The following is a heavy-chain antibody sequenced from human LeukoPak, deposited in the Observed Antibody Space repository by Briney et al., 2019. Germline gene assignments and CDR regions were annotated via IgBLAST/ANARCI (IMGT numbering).Heavy chain of an antibody. V-gene: IGHV3-23*01. CDR2: IGGSGEGT. Sequence: GGSLRLSCAASGFTFSSFAMSWVRQAPGKGLEWVSCIGGSGEGTYYADSVEGRFTISRDTSRNTLFLQMNSLRAEDTAVYYCAKDIAVVLAANQAFDYWGQGTLVTVSS. D-gene: IGHD2-15*01. CDR3: AKDIAVVLAANQAFDY. CDR1: GFTFSSFA. J-gene: IGHJ4*02.